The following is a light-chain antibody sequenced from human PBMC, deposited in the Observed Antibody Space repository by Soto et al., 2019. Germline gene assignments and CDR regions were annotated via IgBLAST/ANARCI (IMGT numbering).Light chain of an antibody. Sequence: EIVLTQSPGTLSFSPGDRATLSCRASQSVSSSYLAWYQQKPGQAPRLLIYGASSRATGIPDRFSGSGSGTDFTLTISRLEPEDFAVYDCQQYGSSPLLTFGGGTKVEIK. CDR2: GAS. J-gene: IGKJ4*02. V-gene: IGKV3-20*01. CDR3: QQYGSSPLLT. CDR1: QSVSSSY.